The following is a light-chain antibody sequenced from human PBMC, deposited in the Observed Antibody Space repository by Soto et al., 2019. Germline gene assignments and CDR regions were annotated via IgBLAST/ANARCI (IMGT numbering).Light chain of an antibody. J-gene: IGLJ2*01. V-gene: IGLV1-47*01. CDR1: RSNLGSNF. Sequence: QLVLTQPPSASGTPGQRVSMSCSGSRSNLGSNFVYWYQQVPGTAPRLLIYRDNERPSGVPDRFSGSKSATSASLAITGLRSEDEADYFCAAWDDTLTTLVFGGGTKLTVL. CDR2: RDN. CDR3: AAWDDTLTTLV.